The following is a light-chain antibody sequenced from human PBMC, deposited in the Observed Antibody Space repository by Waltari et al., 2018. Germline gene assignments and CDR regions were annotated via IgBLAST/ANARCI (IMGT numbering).Light chain of an antibody. J-gene: IGKJ4*01. CDR3: QQYNSYSLLS. CDR1: QSLSKW. CDR2: KAS. Sequence: DIQMTQSPSTLSASVGDRVILSCRASQSLSKWLAWYQQKPGKAPKPLIYKASTLESGVPSRFSGSGSGTEFTLTISSLQPEDFATYYCQQYNSYSLLSFGGGTKVEIK. V-gene: IGKV1-5*03.